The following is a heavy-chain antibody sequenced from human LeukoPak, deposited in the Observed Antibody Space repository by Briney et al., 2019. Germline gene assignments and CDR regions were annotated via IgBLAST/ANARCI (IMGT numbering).Heavy chain of an antibody. Sequence: SETLSLTCTVSGGSISSGSYYWSWIRQPAGKGLEWIGRIYTSGSTNYNPSLKSRVTMSVDTSKNQFSLKLSSVTAADTAVYYCARARIAVAGTLTDAFDIWGQGTMVTVSS. CDR2: IYTSGST. D-gene: IGHD6-19*01. CDR3: ARARIAVAGTLTDAFDI. J-gene: IGHJ3*02. V-gene: IGHV4-61*02. CDR1: GGSISSGSYY.